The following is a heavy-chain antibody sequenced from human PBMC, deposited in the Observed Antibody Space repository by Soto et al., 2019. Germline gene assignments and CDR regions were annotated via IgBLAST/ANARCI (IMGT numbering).Heavy chain of an antibody. CDR1: GGSISSGGYY. V-gene: IGHV4-31*03. CDR3: ARTAYYYDSSGYHYYFDY. CDR2: IYYSGST. J-gene: IGHJ4*02. D-gene: IGHD3-22*01. Sequence: QVQLQESGPGLVKPSQTLSLTCTVSGGSISSGGYYWSWIRQHPGKGLEWIGFIYYSGSTYYNPSLKSRVTISVDTSKNQFSLKLSSVTAADTAVYYCARTAYYYDSSGYHYYFDYWGQGTLVTVSS.